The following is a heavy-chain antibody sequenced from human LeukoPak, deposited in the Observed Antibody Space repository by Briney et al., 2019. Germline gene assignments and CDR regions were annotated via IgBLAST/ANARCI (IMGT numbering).Heavy chain of an antibody. J-gene: IGHJ4*02. V-gene: IGHV1-2*02. CDR2: INPNSGGT. Sequence: GASVKVSCKASGYTFTGYYMHWVRQAPGQGLEWMGWINPNSGGTNYAQKFQGRVTMTRDTSISTAYMELSRLRSDDTAVYYCARLTYYYGSGSYGIDYWGQETLVTVSS. D-gene: IGHD3-10*01. CDR3: ARLTYYYGSGSYGIDY. CDR1: GYTFTGYY.